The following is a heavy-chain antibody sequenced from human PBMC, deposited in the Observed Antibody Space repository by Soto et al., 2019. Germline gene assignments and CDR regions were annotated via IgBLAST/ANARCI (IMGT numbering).Heavy chain of an antibody. V-gene: IGHV4-30-4*01. D-gene: IGHD5-12*01. CDR3: ARESPYDSFDY. CDR2: IYYSGST. CDR1: GGSISSGDYY. Sequence: SETLSLTXTVSGGSISSGDYYWSWIRQPPGKGLEWIGYIYYSGSTYYNPSLKSRVTISVDTSKNQFSLKLSSVTAAGTAVYYCARESPYDSFDYWGQGTLVTVSS. J-gene: IGHJ4*02.